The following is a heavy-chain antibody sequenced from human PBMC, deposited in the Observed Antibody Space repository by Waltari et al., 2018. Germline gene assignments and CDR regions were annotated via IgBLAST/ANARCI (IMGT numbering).Heavy chain of an antibody. CDR3: ARGEAAAAGTWRWFDP. D-gene: IGHD6-13*01. CDR2: INHSERT. Sequence: QVQLQQWGAGLLKPSETLSLTCAVYGGSFSGYYWSWIRQPPGKGLEWIGEINHSERTNYHPSLKSRVTISVDTSKNQFSLKLSSVPAADTAVYYCARGEAAAAGTWRWFDPWGQGTLVTVSS. V-gene: IGHV4-34*01. CDR1: GGSFSGYY. J-gene: IGHJ5*02.